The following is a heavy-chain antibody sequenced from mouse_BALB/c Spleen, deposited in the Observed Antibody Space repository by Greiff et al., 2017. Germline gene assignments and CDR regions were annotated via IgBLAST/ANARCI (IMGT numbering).Heavy chain of an antibody. CDR1: GFNIKDTY. CDR2: IDPANGNT. D-gene: IGHD5-1-1*01. CDR3: AIPAWFAY. Sequence: EVQLQQSGAELVKPGASVKLSCTASGFNIKDTYMHWVKQRPEQGLEWLGRIDPANGNTKYDPKFQGKATITADTSSNTAYLQLSSLTSEDTAVYYCAIPAWFAYWGQGTLVTVSA. J-gene: IGHJ3*01. V-gene: IGHV14-3*02.